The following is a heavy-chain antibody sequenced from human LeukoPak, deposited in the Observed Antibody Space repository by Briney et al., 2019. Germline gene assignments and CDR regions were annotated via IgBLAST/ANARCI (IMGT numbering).Heavy chain of an antibody. D-gene: IGHD3-16*01. V-gene: IGHV3-23*01. CDR1: GFTFSSYA. CDR3: AKDHELGVTGHYFDY. J-gene: IGHJ4*02. CDR2: ISGSGGST. Sequence: GGSLRLSCAASGFTFSSYAKSWVRQAPGKGLEWVSAISGSGGSTYYADSVKGRFTISRDNSKNTLYLQMNSLRAEDTAVYYCAKDHELGVTGHYFDYWGQGTLVTVSS.